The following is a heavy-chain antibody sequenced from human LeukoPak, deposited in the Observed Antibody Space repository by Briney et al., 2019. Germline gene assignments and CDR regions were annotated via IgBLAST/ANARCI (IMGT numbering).Heavy chain of an antibody. V-gene: IGHV3-33*08. J-gene: IGHJ1*01. CDR3: VTYSSLNTREFQY. D-gene: IGHD3-22*01. CDR2: IWYGGSNK. Sequence: GRSLRLSCAASGFTFSSYGMHWVRQAPGKGLEWVAVIWYGGSNKYYADSVKGRFTISRDNSKNTLYLQMNSLRAEDTAVYYCVTYSSLNTREFQYWGQGTLVTVSP. CDR1: GFTFSSYG.